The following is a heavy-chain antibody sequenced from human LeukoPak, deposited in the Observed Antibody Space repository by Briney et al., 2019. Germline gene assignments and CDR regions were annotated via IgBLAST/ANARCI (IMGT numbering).Heavy chain of an antibody. CDR2: ISGSGDTT. D-gene: IGHD2-21*01. Sequence: GGSLRLSCAASGFTFSSYAMSWVRQAPGGGLEWVSAISGSGDTTYHADSVKGRFTISRDNSENRLSLQMDSLRAEDTAVYYCARMLPMRFPNAFGIWGQGTLVTVSS. CDR1: GFTFSSYA. CDR3: ARMLPMRFPNAFGI. J-gene: IGHJ3*02. V-gene: IGHV3-23*01.